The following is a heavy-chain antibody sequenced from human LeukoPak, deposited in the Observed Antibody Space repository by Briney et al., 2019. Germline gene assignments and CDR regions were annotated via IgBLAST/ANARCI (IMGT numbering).Heavy chain of an antibody. V-gene: IGHV4-4*07. CDR2: IYTSGTT. J-gene: IGHJ5*02. CDR1: GGSFSTYY. D-gene: IGHD3-16*02. CDR3: ARNGMITFGGVIALNWFDP. Sequence: PSETLSLTCNVSGGSFSTYYWSWIRQPAGKGLEWIGHIYTSGTTNYNPSLKSRVTISVDTSKNQFSLKLSSVTAADTAVYYCARNGMITFGGVIALNWFDPWGQGTLVTVSS.